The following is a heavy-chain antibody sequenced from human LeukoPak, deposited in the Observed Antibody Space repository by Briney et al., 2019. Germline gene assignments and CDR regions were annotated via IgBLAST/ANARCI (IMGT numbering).Heavy chain of an antibody. D-gene: IGHD2-21*02. Sequence: PSETLSLTCAVYGGSFSGYYWSWIRQPPGKGLEWIGEINHSGSTNYNPSLKSRVTISVDTSKNQFSLKLSSVTAADTAVYYCARGCGDCYREPNAAFDYWGQGTLVTVSS. CDR3: ARGCGDCYREPNAAFDY. CDR1: GGSFSGYY. CDR2: INHSGST. V-gene: IGHV4-34*01. J-gene: IGHJ4*02.